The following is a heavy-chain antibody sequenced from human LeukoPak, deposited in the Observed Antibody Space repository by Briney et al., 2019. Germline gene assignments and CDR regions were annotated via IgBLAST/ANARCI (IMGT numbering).Heavy chain of an antibody. CDR1: GFTFSSYS. CDR3: ARGAELFCSSNTCYAGDS. J-gene: IGHJ4*02. D-gene: IGHD2-2*01. CDR2: ISSSSSYI. Sequence: GGSLRLSCAASGFTFSSYSMNWVRQAPGKGLEWVSSISSSSSYIYYADSVKGRFTISRDNAKNSLYLQMNSLRAEDTAVYYCARGAELFCSSNTCYAGDSWGQGTLVTVSS. V-gene: IGHV3-21*01.